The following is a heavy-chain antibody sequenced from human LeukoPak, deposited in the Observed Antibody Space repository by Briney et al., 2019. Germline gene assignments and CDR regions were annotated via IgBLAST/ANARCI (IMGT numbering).Heavy chain of an antibody. V-gene: IGHV4-39*02. CDR2: VYYGRSP. Sequence: SETLSLTCTVPGDSISRSTYYWAWIRQPPGKGLEWIGSVYYGRSPYFNPSLESRATISVDTSKNHFSLKMSSVTAADTAVYYCARSSGTGTFSYWGQGTLVTVSS. CDR3: ARSSGTGTFSY. J-gene: IGHJ4*02. D-gene: IGHD6-25*01. CDR1: GDSISRSTYY.